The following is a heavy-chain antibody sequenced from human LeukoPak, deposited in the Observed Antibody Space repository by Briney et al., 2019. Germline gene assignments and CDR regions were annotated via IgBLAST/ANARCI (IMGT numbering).Heavy chain of an antibody. D-gene: IGHD1-26*01. V-gene: IGHV1-2*02. CDR1: GYTFTGYY. CDR3: AREGAGSYRPFEAFDI. J-gene: IGHJ3*02. Sequence: ASVKVSCKGSGYTFTGYYIHWVRQAPGEGLEWMGWINPNNGGTNYAENFQGRVTMTRDTSISAAYMELSRLRSDDTAVYYCAREGAGSYRPFEAFDIWGQGTMVTVSS. CDR2: INPNNGGT.